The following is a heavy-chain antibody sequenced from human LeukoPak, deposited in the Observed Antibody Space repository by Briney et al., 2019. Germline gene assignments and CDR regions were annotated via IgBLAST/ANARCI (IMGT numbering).Heavy chain of an antibody. CDR1: GGTFSSYA. V-gene: IGHV1-69*04. CDR2: IIPILGIA. J-gene: IGHJ6*02. Sequence: ASVKVSCKASGGTFSSYAISWVRQAPGQGLEWMGRIIPILGIANYAQTFNGRVTITADKSTSAAYMELSSERSEDTAVYYCASEIWHSLPDYNQKSLYYGMGVWGQGTTVTVSS. CDR3: ASEIWHSLPDYNQKSLYYGMGV. D-gene: IGHD4-11*01.